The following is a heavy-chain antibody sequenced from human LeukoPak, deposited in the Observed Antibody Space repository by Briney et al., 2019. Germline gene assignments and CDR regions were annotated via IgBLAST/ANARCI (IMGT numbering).Heavy chain of an antibody. CDR2: IKQDGNEK. Sequence: GGSLRLSCAASGFTFTTYWMSWVRQAPGKGLEWVANIKQDGNEKYYVDSVKGRFTISRDNAKNSLYLQMNGLRAEDTAVYYCVRGAYSSSWLNFDYWGQGTLVTVSS. D-gene: IGHD6-13*01. J-gene: IGHJ4*02. V-gene: IGHV3-7*04. CDR3: VRGAYSSSWLNFDY. CDR1: GFTFTTYW.